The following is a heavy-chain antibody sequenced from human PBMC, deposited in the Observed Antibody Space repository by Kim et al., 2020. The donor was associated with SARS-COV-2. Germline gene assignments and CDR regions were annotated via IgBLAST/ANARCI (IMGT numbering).Heavy chain of an antibody. CDR2: IDPSDSYT. V-gene: IGHV5-10-1*01. D-gene: IGHD5-18*01. J-gene: IGHJ6*02. CDR1: GYSFTSYW. CDR3: ARLYSYVAGSYYYYGMDV. Sequence: GESLKISCKGSGYSFTSYWISWVRQMPGKGLEWMGRIDPSDSYTNYSPSFQGHVTISADKSISTAYLQWSSLKASDTAMYYCARLYSYVAGSYYYYGMDVWGQGTTVTVSS.